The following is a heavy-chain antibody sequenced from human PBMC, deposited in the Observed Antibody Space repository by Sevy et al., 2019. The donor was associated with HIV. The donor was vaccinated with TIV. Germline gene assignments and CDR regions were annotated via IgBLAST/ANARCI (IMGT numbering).Heavy chain of an antibody. CDR3: ARGERTHGSGSYYHYYYYYYMDV. V-gene: IGHV4-59*01. D-gene: IGHD3-10*01. CDR2: IYYSGST. Sequence: GSLRLSCTVSGGSISSYYWSWIRQPPGKGLEWIGYIYYSGSTNYNPSLKSRVHISVDTSKNQFSLKLSSVTAADTAVYYCARGERTHGSGSYYHYYYYYYMDVWGKGTTVTVSS. CDR1: GGSISSYY. J-gene: IGHJ6*03.